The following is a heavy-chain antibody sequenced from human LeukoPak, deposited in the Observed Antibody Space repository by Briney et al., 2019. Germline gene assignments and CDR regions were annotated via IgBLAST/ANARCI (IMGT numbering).Heavy chain of an antibody. D-gene: IGHD6-13*01. CDR1: GFTFDDYS. CDR2: ISWNSGSI. Sequence: PGRSLRLSCAASGFTFDDYSMHWVRQAPGKGLEWVSGISWNSGSIVYADSVKGRFTISRDRTKNSLYLQMNGLRAEDMALYYCARGNGYSTSGYVDYWGQGTLVTVSS. V-gene: IGHV3-9*03. J-gene: IGHJ4*02. CDR3: ARGNGYSTSGYVDY.